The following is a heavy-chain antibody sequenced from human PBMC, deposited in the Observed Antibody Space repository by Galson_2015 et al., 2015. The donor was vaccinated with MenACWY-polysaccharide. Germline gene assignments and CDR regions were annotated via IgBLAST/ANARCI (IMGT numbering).Heavy chain of an antibody. CDR3: AGGLGWSSDY. V-gene: IGHV3-7*03. J-gene: IGHJ4*02. CDR2: IERDGGEK. CDR1: GLTFSDYF. Sequence: SLRLSCAASGLTFSDYFMTWVRQAPGKGLEWVANIERDGGEKNYVDSVKARFTISRDNAKNSLYLQMDNLRAEDTAVYYCAGGLGWSSDYWGPGTLVTVSS. D-gene: IGHD6-19*01.